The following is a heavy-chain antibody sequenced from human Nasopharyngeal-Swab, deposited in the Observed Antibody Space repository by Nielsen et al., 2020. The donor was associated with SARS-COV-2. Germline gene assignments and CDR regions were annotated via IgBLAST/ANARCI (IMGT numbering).Heavy chain of an antibody. CDR3: ASYYVGVDGQKRFDD. D-gene: IGHD1-26*01. J-gene: IGHJ4*02. V-gene: IGHV4-59*11. Sequence: SETLSLTCFVSGASISSQYWTWLRQPPGKGLEWVGYIYDSGVTEYNPSLQSRVTISVDKSKNQFSLRLSSVSAADTAIYYCASYYVGVDGQKRFDDWGQGTLVTVSS. CDR2: IYDSGVT. CDR1: GASISSQY.